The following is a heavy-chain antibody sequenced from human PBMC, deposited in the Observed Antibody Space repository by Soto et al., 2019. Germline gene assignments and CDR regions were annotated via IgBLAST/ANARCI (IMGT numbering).Heavy chain of an antibody. CDR3: ARFGDGATSDADY. CDR1: GGGNLRDYR. CDR2: IIPKLGSA. J-gene: IGHJ4*02. Sequence: ASVKVSCKASGGGNLRDYRTTWVRRAPGQGLEWMGGIIPKLGSANYAQNFQGRVTITADESTNTVYMELRSLRSDDTAVYYCARFGDGATSDADYCGQETPLPISS. D-gene: IGHD2-21*01. V-gene: IGHV1-69*13.